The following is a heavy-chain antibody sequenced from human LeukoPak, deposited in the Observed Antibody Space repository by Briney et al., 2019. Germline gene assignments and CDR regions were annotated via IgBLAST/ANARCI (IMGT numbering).Heavy chain of an antibody. V-gene: IGHV3-30*18. D-gene: IGHD6-19*01. CDR2: ISYDGSNK. J-gene: IGHJ4*02. CDR1: GFTFSSYG. CDR3: AKDGSGWYFDY. Sequence: GGSLRLSCAASGFTFSSYGMHWARQAPGKGLEWVAVISYDGSNKYYADSVKGRFTISRDNSKNTLYLQMNSLRAEDTAVYYCAKDGSGWYFDYWGQGTLVTVSS.